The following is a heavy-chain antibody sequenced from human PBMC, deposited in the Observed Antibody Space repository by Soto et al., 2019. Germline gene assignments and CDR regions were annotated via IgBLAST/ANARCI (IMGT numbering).Heavy chain of an antibody. CDR3: ARETYRGFYFDY. D-gene: IGHD4-4*01. V-gene: IGHV3-74*01. CDR1: GFTFTDYW. J-gene: IGHJ4*02. CDR2: INSDGSRT. Sequence: GGSLRLSCAASGFTFTDYWTHWVRQAPGKGLVWVSRINSDGSRTSYADSVTGRFTISRDNAKNTLYLQMNSLRVEDTALYYCARETYRGFYFDYWGQGTLVTVSS.